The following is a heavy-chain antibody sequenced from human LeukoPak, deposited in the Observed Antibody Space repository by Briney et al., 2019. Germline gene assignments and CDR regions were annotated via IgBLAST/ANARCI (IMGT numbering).Heavy chain of an antibody. Sequence: GGSLRLSCAASGFTFSSCWMSWVRQAPGKGLEWVANIKQDGSEKYYVYSVKGRFTISRDNAKNTLYLQMNSLRAEDTAVYYCARVMSGYYVVLDIWGQGTMVTVSS. CDR1: GFTFSSCW. CDR3: ARVMSGYYVVLDI. V-gene: IGHV3-7*01. J-gene: IGHJ3*02. D-gene: IGHD3-3*01. CDR2: IKQDGSEK.